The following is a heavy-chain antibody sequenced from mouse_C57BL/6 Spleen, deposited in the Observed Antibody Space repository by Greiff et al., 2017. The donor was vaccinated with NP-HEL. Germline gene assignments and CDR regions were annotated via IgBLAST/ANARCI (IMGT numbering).Heavy chain of an antibody. Sequence: QVQLQQPGAELVKPGASVKMSCKASGYTFTSYWITWVKQRPGQGLEWIGDIYPGSGSTNYNEKLKSKATLTVDTSSSTAYMQLSSLTSEDSAVYYCARSGYGLLRPMDYWGQGTSVTVSS. J-gene: IGHJ4*01. D-gene: IGHD1-2*01. V-gene: IGHV1-55*01. CDR3: ARSGYGLLRPMDY. CDR1: GYTFTSYW. CDR2: IYPGSGST.